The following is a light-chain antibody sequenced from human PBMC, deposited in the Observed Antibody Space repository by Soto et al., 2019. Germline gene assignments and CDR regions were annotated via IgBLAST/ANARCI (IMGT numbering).Light chain of an antibody. CDR2: DAS. V-gene: IGKV1-5*01. CDR3: QQSYSTQYT. CDR1: QNISSW. J-gene: IGKJ2*01. Sequence: DIPMTQSPSTLSASVGDRVAITCRASQNISSWLAWYQLKPGKAPDVLIYDASSLKSGVPSRFSGSGSGTDFTLIISNLQPEDFATYYCQQSYSTQYTFGQGTRLESK.